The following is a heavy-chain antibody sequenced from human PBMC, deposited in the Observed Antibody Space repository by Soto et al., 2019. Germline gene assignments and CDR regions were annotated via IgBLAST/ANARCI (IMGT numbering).Heavy chain of an antibody. Sequence: ASVKVSCKASGYPFTKYTMYWVRQAPGQRLEWMGWINVANGDTKYSQELQGSVTITRSTSASTVYMELSRLRFEDTAIYYCARARTGSPSEYFEYWGQGTLVTVS. D-gene: IGHD2-8*02. CDR2: INVANGDT. J-gene: IGHJ1*01. V-gene: IGHV1-3*01. CDR3: ARARTGSPSEYFEY. CDR1: GYPFTKYT.